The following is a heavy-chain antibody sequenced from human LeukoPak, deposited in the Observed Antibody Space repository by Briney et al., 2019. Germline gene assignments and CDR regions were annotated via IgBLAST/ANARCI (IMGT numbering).Heavy chain of an antibody. CDR3: ATVEGSGYYRYFDY. CDR1: GYTLTELS. Sequence: ASVTVSCKVSGYTLTELSMHWVRQAPGKGLEWMGGFYPEDGETIYAQKFQGRVTMTEDTSTDTAYMELSSLRSEDTAVYYCATVEGSGYYRYFDYWGQGTLVTVSS. CDR2: FYPEDGET. V-gene: IGHV1-24*01. D-gene: IGHD3-22*01. J-gene: IGHJ4*02.